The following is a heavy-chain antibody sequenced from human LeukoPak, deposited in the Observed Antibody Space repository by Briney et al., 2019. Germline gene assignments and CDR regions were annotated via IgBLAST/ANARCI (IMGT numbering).Heavy chain of an antibody. J-gene: IGHJ4*02. Sequence: SQTLSLTCTVSGGSISSGDYYWSWIRQPPGKGLEWIGYIYYSGSTYHNPSLKSRVTISLDASKNQFSLKLSSVTAADTAVYYCARGFRGVVVVPADYFDYWGQGTLVTVSS. D-gene: IGHD2-2*01. CDR1: GGSISSGDYY. V-gene: IGHV4-30-4*08. CDR2: IYYSGST. CDR3: ARGFRGVVVVPADYFDY.